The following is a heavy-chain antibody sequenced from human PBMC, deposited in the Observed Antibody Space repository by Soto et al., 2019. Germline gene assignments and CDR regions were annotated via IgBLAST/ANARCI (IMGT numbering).Heavy chain of an antibody. CDR3: AKAYGSRAYYYYYGMDV. CDR2: ISWNSGSI. D-gene: IGHD6-13*01. V-gene: IGHV3-9*01. Sequence: SLRLSCAASGFTFDDYAMHWVRQAPGKGLEWVSGISWNSGSIGYADSVKGRFTISRDNAKNSLYLQMNSLRAEDTALYYCAKAYGSRAYYYYYGMDVWGQGTTVTVSS. CDR1: GFTFDDYA. J-gene: IGHJ6*02.